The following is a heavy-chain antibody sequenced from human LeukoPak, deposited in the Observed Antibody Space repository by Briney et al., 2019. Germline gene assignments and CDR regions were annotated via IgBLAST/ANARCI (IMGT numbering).Heavy chain of an antibody. CDR2: INTDGSTT. CDR1: GFTFSSYW. J-gene: IGHJ4*02. CDR3: AKVDY. Sequence: PGGSLRLSCAASGFTFSSYWMHWVRQAPGKGLVWVSHINTDGSTTTYADSVKGRFTVSRDNAKHTLFLQMNSLRAEDTAVYYCAKVDYWGQGTLVTVSS. V-gene: IGHV3-74*01.